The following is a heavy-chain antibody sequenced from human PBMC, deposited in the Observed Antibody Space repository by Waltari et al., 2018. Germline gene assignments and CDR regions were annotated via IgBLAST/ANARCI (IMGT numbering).Heavy chain of an antibody. J-gene: IGHJ3*02. CDR1: GFTFSRYE. CDR3: ASEGWQSPLDI. CDR2: ISSGGSTI. V-gene: IGHV3-48*03. Sequence: EVQLVESGGGLVQPGGSLRLSCAASGFTFSRYEMNWVRQAPGNGLEWVSYISSGGSTIYYADSGKGRFTISRDNAKNSLYLQMNSLRAEDTAVYYCASEGWQSPLDIWGQGTMVTVSS.